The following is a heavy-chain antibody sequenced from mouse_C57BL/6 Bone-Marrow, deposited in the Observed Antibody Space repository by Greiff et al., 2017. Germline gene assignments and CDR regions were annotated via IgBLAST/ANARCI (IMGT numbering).Heavy chain of an antibody. CDR1: GYAFRSYR. CDR3: ARGGYYYGSRDAMDY. Sequence: QVQLQQSGAEPVKPGASVKTSCKASGYAFRSYRTNWVKQRPGTGLARIGQPYPGAGDTNSNGPFKGQATLTADRSSSTAYMQLSSLTSEDSAVYFCARGGYYYGSRDAMDYWGQGTSVGVSS. V-gene: IGHV1-80*01. J-gene: IGHJ4*01. D-gene: IGHD1-1*01. CDR2: PYPGAGDT.